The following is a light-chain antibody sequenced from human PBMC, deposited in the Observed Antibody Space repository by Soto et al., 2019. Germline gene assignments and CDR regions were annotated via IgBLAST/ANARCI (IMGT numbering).Light chain of an antibody. J-gene: IGLJ2*01. CDR2: DVS. Sequence: QSALTQPASVSGSPGQSITISCTGTNNDIGGYNYVSWYQQHAGRAPKLVINDVSSRPSGISDRFSGSNSGNTASLTISGLQAEDEANYYCSSYTINSTILFGGGTKLTVL. CDR3: SSYTINSTIL. V-gene: IGLV2-14*03. CDR1: NNDIGGYNY.